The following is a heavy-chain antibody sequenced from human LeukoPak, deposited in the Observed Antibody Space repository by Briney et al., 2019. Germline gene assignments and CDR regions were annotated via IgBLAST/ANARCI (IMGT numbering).Heavy chain of an antibody. D-gene: IGHD2-21*01. CDR2: INCNGGSI. J-gene: IGHJ1*01. CDR3: AKDVGVAISNYFQH. Sequence: GGSLRLSCVASGFTFDDYAMHWLRQGPGRGLEWVSGINCNGGSIAYADSVKGRFTISRDNAKNSVYLQMNSLRAEDTALYYCAKDVGVAISNYFQHWGQGTLVTVSS. V-gene: IGHV3-9*01. CDR1: GFTFDDYA.